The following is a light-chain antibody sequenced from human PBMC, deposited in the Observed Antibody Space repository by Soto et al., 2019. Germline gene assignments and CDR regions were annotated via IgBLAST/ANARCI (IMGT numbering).Light chain of an antibody. CDR3: CSYAGTTTWV. CDR2: EVT. V-gene: IGLV2-23*02. J-gene: IGLJ3*02. CDR1: SSDVGTFNL. Sequence: SALTQPASVSGSPGQSITISCTGTSSDVGTFNLVSWYQQDPGRAPKLMIYEVTERPSGVSHRFSGSKSGNTASLTISGLQAGDEADYYCCSYAGTTTWVFGGGTKLTVL.